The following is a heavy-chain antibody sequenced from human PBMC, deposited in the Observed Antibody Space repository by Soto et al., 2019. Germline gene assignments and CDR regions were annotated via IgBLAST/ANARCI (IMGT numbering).Heavy chain of an antibody. Sequence: GGSLRLSCAASGFTFSSYAMHWVRQAPGKGLEWVAVISYDGSNKYYADTVKGRFTISRDNSKNTLKLKMNNIRAEDTAVYYCARGGDLDTAMVDYWGQGT. J-gene: IGHJ4*02. CDR3: ARGGDLDTAMVDY. D-gene: IGHD5-18*01. CDR1: GFTFSSYA. CDR2: ISYDGSNK. V-gene: IGHV3-30-3*01.